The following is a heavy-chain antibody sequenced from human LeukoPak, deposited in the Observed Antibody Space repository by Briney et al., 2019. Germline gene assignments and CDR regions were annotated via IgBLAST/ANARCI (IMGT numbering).Heavy chain of an antibody. CDR2: IYPRDSDT. J-gene: IGHJ4*02. V-gene: IGHV5-51*01. Sequence: GESLKISCKASGYSFTSYWVDWVRQMPGKGLEWMGIIYPRDSDTRYNPSFQGQVTISVDKSTSTAYLQWSSLKASDTGMYYCARHSAQRGICWELDDSGQGTLVTVSS. CDR1: GYSFTSYW. D-gene: IGHD2-8*02. CDR3: ARHSAQRGICWELDD.